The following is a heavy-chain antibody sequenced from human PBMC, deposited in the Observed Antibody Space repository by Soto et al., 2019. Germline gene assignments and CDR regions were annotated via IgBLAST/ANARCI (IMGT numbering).Heavy chain of an antibody. CDR1: GFTFSDYY. J-gene: IGHJ4*02. CDR2: ISSSGSTI. V-gene: IGHV3-11*01. D-gene: IGHD6-6*01. CDR3: ARLLTSARGVFDY. Sequence: GGSLRLSCAASGFTFSDYYMSWIRQAPGKGLEWVSYISSSGSTIYYADSVKGRFTISRDNAKNSLYLQMNSLRADDTAVYYCARLLTSARGVFDYWGQGNLVTVSS.